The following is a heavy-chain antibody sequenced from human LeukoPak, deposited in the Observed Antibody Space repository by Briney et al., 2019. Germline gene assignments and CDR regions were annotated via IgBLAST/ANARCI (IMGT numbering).Heavy chain of an antibody. Sequence: SETLSLTCTLFGGSISSSSYYWGWIRQPPGKGLECIGSMYYSGSTFYTYYNPPLKSRVTISVATSNNQFSLKLSSVTAADTAVYFCARQGAHGYWYFDLWGRGTLVTVSS. D-gene: IGHD4/OR15-4a*01. CDR3: ARQGAHGYWYFDL. CDR1: GGSISSSSYY. J-gene: IGHJ2*01. CDR2: MYYSGSTFYT. V-gene: IGHV4-39*01.